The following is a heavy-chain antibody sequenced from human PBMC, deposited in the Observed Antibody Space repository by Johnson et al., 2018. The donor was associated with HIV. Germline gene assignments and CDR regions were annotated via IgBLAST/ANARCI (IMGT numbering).Heavy chain of an antibody. Sequence: GQLVDSGGGLVQPGGSLRLSCAASGFSVSSNYMTWVRQAPGKGLEWASAIGTAGDTYYPGSVKGRFTISRENAKNSLYLQMNSLRAEDTAVYYCARGRGDYGLAFDIWGQGTMVIVSS. V-gene: IGHV3-13*01. J-gene: IGHJ3*02. D-gene: IGHD4-17*01. CDR1: GFSVSSNY. CDR2: IGTAGDT. CDR3: ARGRGDYGLAFDI.